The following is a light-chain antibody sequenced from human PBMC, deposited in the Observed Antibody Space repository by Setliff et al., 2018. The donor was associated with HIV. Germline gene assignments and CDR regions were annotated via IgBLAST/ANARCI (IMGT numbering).Light chain of an antibody. Sequence: QSVLAQPPSASGPPGQSVTISRTGTSSDIGDYNYVSWFQHRPGNAPKLIIYEVTKRPSGVPNRFSGSKSGNTASLTVSWLQTEDEADYYCSSYAGNNLYVFGTGTKVTVL. J-gene: IGLJ1*01. CDR1: SSDIGDYNY. V-gene: IGLV2-8*01. CDR2: EVT. CDR3: SSYAGNNLYV.